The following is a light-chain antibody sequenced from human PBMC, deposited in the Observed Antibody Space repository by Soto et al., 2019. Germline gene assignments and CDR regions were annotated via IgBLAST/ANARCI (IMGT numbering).Light chain of an antibody. V-gene: IGLV1-47*01. J-gene: IGLJ3*02. CDR1: SSNIGSNY. Sequence: QSVLTQPPSASGTPGQRVTISCSGSSSNIGSNYVYWYQQLPGTAPKLLIYRNNQRPSGVPDRFSGSKSGTSASLAISGLXXXDEADYYCAAWDDSLSGWVXGGGTKLTVL. CDR2: RNN. CDR3: AAWDDSLSGWV.